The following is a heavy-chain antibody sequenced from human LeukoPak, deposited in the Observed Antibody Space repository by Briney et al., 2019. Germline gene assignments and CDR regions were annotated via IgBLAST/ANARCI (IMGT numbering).Heavy chain of an antibody. CDR3: ARTPGSSGRTTRYFDL. CDR2: IYSSGST. D-gene: IGHD6-19*01. CDR1: GGSISSYY. V-gene: IGHV4-4*07. Sequence: KTSETLSLTCTVSGGSISSYYWSWIRQPAGKGLEWIGRIYSSGSTNYNPSLKSRVTMSVDTSKNQFSLKLSSVTAADTAVYYCARTPGSSGRTTRYFDLWGRGTLVTVSS. J-gene: IGHJ2*01.